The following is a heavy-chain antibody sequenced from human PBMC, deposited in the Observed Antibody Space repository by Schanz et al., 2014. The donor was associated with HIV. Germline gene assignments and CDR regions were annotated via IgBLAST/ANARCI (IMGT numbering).Heavy chain of an antibody. J-gene: IGHJ4*02. Sequence: EVQLVESGGGLVKTGGSLRLSCEASGFTFSHAWMTWVRQAPGKGLEWVSAISGSGDNTYYADSVKGRFTMSRDNSKNTLNLQMHSLRVEDTAVYYCAKDLGAGGGSCFDSWGQGTLVTVST. CDR3: AKDLGAGGGSCFDS. CDR1: GFTFSHAW. V-gene: IGHV3-23*04. D-gene: IGHD2-15*01. CDR2: ISGSGDNT.